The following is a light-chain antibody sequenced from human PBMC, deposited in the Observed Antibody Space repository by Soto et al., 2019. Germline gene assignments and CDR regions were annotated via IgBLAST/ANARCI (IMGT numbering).Light chain of an antibody. V-gene: IGKV1-5*03. CDR3: QQYKTYSST. Sequence: DIQMTQSPSTLSSSVGDRVTITFLASQSISSWLAWYQQKPGKAPKLLMYRASSLESGVPSRFSGSGSGTDFTLTISSLQPDDFATYYCQQYKTYSSTFGGGTKVDIK. J-gene: IGKJ4*01. CDR1: QSISSW. CDR2: RAS.